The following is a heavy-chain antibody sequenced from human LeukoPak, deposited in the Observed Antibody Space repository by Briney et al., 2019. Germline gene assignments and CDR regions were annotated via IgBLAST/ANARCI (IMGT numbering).Heavy chain of an antibody. Sequence: GGSLRLSCAASGFTYSSYWMSWVRQAPGKGLQWVANIKQDGSEKYYVDSVKGRFTISRDDAKNSLYLQMNSLRAEDTAVYYCARDYKHDYDLGYWGQGTLVTVSS. D-gene: IGHD3-3*01. CDR1: GFTYSSYW. J-gene: IGHJ4*02. CDR2: IKQDGSEK. CDR3: ARDYKHDYDLGY. V-gene: IGHV3-7*01.